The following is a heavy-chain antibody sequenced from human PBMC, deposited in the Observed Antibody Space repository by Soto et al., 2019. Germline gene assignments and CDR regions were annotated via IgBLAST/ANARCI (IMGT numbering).Heavy chain of an antibody. D-gene: IGHD2-8*01. CDR1: GFTLDNG. CDR2: IDYSGAST. Sequence: PGGSLRLSCAASGFTLDNGMTWVRQAPGKGLEWISTIDYSGASTHYADSVKGRFTISRDKSRNTIALQMSNLRAEDTALYYCVPWVSAHFDNWGQGTLVTVSS. V-gene: IGHV3-23*01. J-gene: IGHJ4*02. CDR3: VPWVSAHFDN.